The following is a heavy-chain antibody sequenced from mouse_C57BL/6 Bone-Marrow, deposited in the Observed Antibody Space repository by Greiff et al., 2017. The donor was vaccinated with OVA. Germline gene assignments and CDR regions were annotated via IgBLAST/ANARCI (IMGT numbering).Heavy chain of an antibody. CDR3: ARYSPYDGDY. D-gene: IGHD1-2*01. V-gene: IGHV1-61*01. Sequence: QVQLQQSGAELVRPGSSVKLSCKASGYTFTSYCMDWVKQRPGQGLEWIGTIYPSDSETHYNQKFKDKATLTVDKSSSTAYQQISRLASEDSAVYYCARYSPYDGDYWGQGTTLTVSS. J-gene: IGHJ2*01. CDR1: GYTFTSYC. CDR2: IYPSDSET.